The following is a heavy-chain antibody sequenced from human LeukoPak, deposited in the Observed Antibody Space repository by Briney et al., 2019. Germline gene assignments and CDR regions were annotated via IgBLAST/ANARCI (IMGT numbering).Heavy chain of an antibody. Sequence: PSETLSLTCAVYGGSFSGYYWSWIRQPPGKGLEWIGEINHSGSTNYNPSLKSRVTISVDTSKNQFSLKLSSVTAADTAVYYCARWGYCSSTSCYTGYYYMDVWGKGTTVTVSS. CDR1: GGSFSGYY. V-gene: IGHV4-34*01. CDR2: INHSGST. D-gene: IGHD2-2*01. CDR3: ARWGYCSSTSCYTGYYYMDV. J-gene: IGHJ6*03.